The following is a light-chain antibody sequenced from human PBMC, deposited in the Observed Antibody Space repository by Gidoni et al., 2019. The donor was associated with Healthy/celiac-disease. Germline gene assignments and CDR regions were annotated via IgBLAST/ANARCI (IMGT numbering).Light chain of an antibody. J-gene: IGKJ4*02. CDR1: QGISSY. V-gene: IGKV1-9*01. CDR3: QQLNSYPLT. CDR2: AAS. Sequence: IQLTQSPSCLSASVGDRVTITCRASQGISSYLAWYQHKPGKAPKLLIYAASTLQSGVPSRFSGSGSGTDFTLTISSLQPEDFATYYCQQLNSYPLTFGEGTKVEIK.